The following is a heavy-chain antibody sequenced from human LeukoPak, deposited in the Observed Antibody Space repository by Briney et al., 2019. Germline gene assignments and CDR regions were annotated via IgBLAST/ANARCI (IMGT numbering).Heavy chain of an antibody. CDR1: GFAFISNC. V-gene: IGHV3-30*02. Sequence: GASLLLSSCAAGFAFISNCMRCVRRPPAKRLLWLAVILYDGSNKCYTDSVKSRVTISRDNSKNTLYLQMNSLTAEDTAVYYCTKDLRYYYADNHSEMDEHDYWGQGTLVTVSS. CDR2: ILYDGSNK. D-gene: IGHD4-23*01. CDR3: TKDLRYYYADNHSEMDEHDY. J-gene: IGHJ4*02.